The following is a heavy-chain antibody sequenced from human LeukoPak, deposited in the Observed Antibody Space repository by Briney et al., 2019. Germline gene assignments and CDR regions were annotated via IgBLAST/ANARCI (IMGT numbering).Heavy chain of an antibody. D-gene: IGHD2-2*01. V-gene: IGHV1-8*01. CDR2: MNPNSGNT. Sequence: ASVKVSCKASGYTFTSYDIHWVRQATGQGLAWMGWMNPNSGNTGYAQKFQGRVTMTRSTSITTAYMELSSLRPEDTGVYYFVRCAVGCYHNYGIDAWGQGTTVTVSS. J-gene: IGHJ6*02. CDR1: GYTFTSYD. CDR3: VRCAVGCYHNYGIDA.